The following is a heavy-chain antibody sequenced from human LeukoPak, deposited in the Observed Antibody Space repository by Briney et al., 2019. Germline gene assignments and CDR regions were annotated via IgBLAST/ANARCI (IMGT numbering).Heavy chain of an antibody. V-gene: IGHV4-59*12. CDR2: ISYRGST. CDR3: ARDPLYCSGGSCYSTWFDP. CDR1: GASISRYY. J-gene: IGHJ5*02. Sequence: SETLSLTCTVSGASISRYYWSWIRQPPGKALEWIGHISYRGSTNYNPSLNSRVTVSVDTSQSQFSLKLSSVTAADTAVYYCARDPLYCSGGSCYSTWFDPWGQGILVTVSS. D-gene: IGHD2-15*01.